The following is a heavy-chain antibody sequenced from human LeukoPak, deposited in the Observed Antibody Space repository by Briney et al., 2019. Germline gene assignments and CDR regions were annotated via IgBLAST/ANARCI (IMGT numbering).Heavy chain of an antibody. CDR3: ARLYDASAYGAFDI. D-gene: IGHD3-22*01. J-gene: IGHJ3*02. CDR1: GFTVSSSY. CDR2: VYGDGST. V-gene: IGHV3-66*02. Sequence: GGSLRLSCTASGFTVSSSYMGWVRQAPGKGLEWVSVVYGDGSTYYPDSVKGRFTISRDNSQNTLYLQMDSLRAGDTAVYYCARLYDASAYGAFDIWGQGTMVTVSS.